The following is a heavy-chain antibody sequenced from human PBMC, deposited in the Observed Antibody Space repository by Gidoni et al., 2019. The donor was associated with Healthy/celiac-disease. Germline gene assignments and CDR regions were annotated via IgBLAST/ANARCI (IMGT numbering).Heavy chain of an antibody. CDR1: GGSIRSYY. CDR3: ARDAFHGYSYGYGRGYYGMDV. J-gene: IGHJ6*02. D-gene: IGHD5-18*01. Sequence: QVQLQESGPGLVKPSETLSLTCTVSGGSIRSYYWSWIRQPPGKGLEWIGYIYYSGSTNYNPSLKSRVTISVDTSKNQFSLKLSSVTAADTAVYYCARDAFHGYSYGYGRGYYGMDVWGQGTTVTVSS. CDR2: IYYSGST. V-gene: IGHV4-59*01.